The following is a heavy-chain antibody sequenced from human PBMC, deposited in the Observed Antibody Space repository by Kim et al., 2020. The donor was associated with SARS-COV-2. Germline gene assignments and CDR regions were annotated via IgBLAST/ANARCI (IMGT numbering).Heavy chain of an antibody. CDR2: IYSGGST. V-gene: IGHV3-53*01. Sequence: GGSLRLSCAASGFTVSSNYMSWVRQAPGKGLEWVSVIYSGGSTYYADSVKGRFTISRDNSKNTLYLQMNSLRAEDTAVYYCARDRLYSVGGGSYFDYWGQGTLVTVSS. J-gene: IGHJ4*02. CDR1: GFTVSSNY. D-gene: IGHD1-26*01. CDR3: ARDRLYSVGGGSYFDY.